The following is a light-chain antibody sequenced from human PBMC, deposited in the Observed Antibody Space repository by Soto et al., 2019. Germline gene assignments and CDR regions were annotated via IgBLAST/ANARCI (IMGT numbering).Light chain of an antibody. CDR2: EVN. CDR1: RSDIGNYNL. Sequence: QSALTQPASVSGSPGQSITISCAGTRSDIGNYNLVSWYQQHPGKAPKLMIYEVNKRPSGVSNRFSGSKSANTASLTISGLQAEDEADYYCCSYAGSDTWAFGGGTKVTVL. J-gene: IGLJ3*02. V-gene: IGLV2-23*02. CDR3: CSYAGSDTWA.